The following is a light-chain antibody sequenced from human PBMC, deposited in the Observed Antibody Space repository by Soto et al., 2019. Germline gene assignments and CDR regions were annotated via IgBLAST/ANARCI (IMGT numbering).Light chain of an antibody. Sequence: DIQMTQSPSSLSASVGDRVTITCQATQGISNYLSWYQQRPGRAPKLLVYDASTLEPGVPSRFSGSESGTEYTLAISSLQPDDFGTYYCQQYKSLYTFGQGTRLDI. V-gene: IGKV1-33*01. CDR1: QGISNY. CDR2: DAS. J-gene: IGKJ2*01. CDR3: QQYKSLYT.